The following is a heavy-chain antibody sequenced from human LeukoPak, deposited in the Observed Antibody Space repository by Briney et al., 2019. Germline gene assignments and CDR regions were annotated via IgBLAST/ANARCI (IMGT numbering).Heavy chain of an antibody. CDR2: IYYSGST. Sequence: SETLSLTCTVSGGSISSYYWSWIRQPPGKGLEGIGYIYYSGSTNYNPSLKSRVTISVDTSKNRFSLKLSSVTAADTAVYYCARRGMVRGVTMPYYYYGMDVWGQGTTVTVSS. CDR1: GGSISSYY. D-gene: IGHD3-10*01. CDR3: ARRGMVRGVTMPYYYYGMDV. V-gene: IGHV4-59*08. J-gene: IGHJ6*02.